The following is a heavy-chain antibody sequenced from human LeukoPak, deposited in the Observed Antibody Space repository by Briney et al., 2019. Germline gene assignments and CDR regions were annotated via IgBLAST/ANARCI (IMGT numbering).Heavy chain of an antibody. V-gene: IGHV4-39*01. Sequence: PSETLSLTCTVSGDSNSRGSYYWDWIRQPPGKGLDWIGSIYSSGSTYYSPSLKSRVTISVETSSNQFSLKLSSVTAADMAVYYCARRGLGATGSDYWGQGTLVTVSS. J-gene: IGHJ4*02. CDR1: GDSNSRGSYY. CDR2: IYSSGST. D-gene: IGHD1-26*01. CDR3: ARRGLGATGSDY.